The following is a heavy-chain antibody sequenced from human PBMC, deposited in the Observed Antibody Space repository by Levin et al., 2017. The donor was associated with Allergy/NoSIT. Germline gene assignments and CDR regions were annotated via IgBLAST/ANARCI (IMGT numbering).Heavy chain of an antibody. D-gene: IGHD6-19*01. CDR2: IYPGDSDT. CDR1: GYSFTSYW. CDR3: ARRSRSSGWYDANFDY. J-gene: IGHJ4*02. Sequence: GESLKISCKGSGYSFTSYWIGWVRQMPGKGLEWMGIIYPGDSDTRYSPSFQGQVTISADKSISTAYLQWSSLKASDTAMYYCARRSRSSGWYDANFDYWGQGTLVTVSS. V-gene: IGHV5-51*01.